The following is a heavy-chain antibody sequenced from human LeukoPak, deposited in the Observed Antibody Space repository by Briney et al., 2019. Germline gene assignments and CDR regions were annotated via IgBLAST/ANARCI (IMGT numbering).Heavy chain of an antibody. CDR3: AKLSATYHLDY. V-gene: IGHV5-51*01. J-gene: IGHJ4*02. Sequence: GESLKISCKGSGYSFTSSWIGWVRQMPGKGLEWMGIVFPADSDTRYSPSFQGQVTISADKSINTAYLQWSSLRASDTAIYYCAKLSATYHLDYWGQGTLVTVSS. CDR1: GYSFTSSW. D-gene: IGHD1-14*01. CDR2: VFPADSDT.